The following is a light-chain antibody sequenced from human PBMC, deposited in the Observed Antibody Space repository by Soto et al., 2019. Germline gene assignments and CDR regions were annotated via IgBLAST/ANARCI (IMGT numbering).Light chain of an antibody. V-gene: IGKV4-1*01. CDR1: QSIFYSSNNKNY. J-gene: IGKJ1*01. CDR2: WAS. Sequence: DIVMTQSPDSLAVSLGERATINCKSSQSIFYSSNNKNYLAWFQQKSGQPPKLLIYWASTRESGVPDRFSGSGSGTDFTLTISGLQAEDVAVYYCQQYYSAPTWTFGQGTKVEIK. CDR3: QQYYSAPTWT.